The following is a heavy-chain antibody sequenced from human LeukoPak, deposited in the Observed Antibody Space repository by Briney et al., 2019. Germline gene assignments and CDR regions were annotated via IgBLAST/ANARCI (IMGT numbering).Heavy chain of an antibody. CDR3: ARDLPYDSSGYYPNYFDS. CDR2: IYYSGST. D-gene: IGHD3-22*01. V-gene: IGHV4-39*07. Sequence: SETLSLTCTVSGGSISSSSYYWGWIRQPPGKGLEWIGSIYYSGSTYYNPSLKSRVTISVDTSKNQFSLKLSSVTAADTAGYYCARDLPYDSSGYYPNYFDSWGQGTLVTVSS. J-gene: IGHJ4*02. CDR1: GGSISSSSYY.